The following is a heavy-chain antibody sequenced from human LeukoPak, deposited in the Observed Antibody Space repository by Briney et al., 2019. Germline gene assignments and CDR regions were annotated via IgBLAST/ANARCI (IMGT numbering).Heavy chain of an antibody. CDR3: ARDVSGSYGNWFDP. CDR1: GDSISSYY. CDR2: IYYSGST. V-gene: IGHV4-59*01. J-gene: IGHJ5*02. Sequence: SETLSLTCTVSGDSISSYYWNWIRQPPGKGLEWIGYIYYSGSTNHNPSFKSRVTISVDTSKNQFSLKLNSVTAADTAVYYCARDVSGSYGNWFDPWGQGTLVTVSS. D-gene: IGHD1-26*01.